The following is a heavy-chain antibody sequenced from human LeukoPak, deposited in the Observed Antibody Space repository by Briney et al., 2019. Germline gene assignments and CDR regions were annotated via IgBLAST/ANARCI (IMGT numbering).Heavy chain of an antibody. CDR2: ISGSGGST. CDR3: ARKYSSSWYFYYYYGMGV. Sequence: GGSLRLSCAASGFTFSSYAMSWVRQAPGKGLEWVSAISGSGGSTYYADSVKGRFTISRDNSKNTLYLQMNSLRAEDTAVYYCARKYSSSWYFYYYYGMGVWGQGTTVAVSS. J-gene: IGHJ6*02. D-gene: IGHD6-13*01. CDR1: GFTFSSYA. V-gene: IGHV3-23*01.